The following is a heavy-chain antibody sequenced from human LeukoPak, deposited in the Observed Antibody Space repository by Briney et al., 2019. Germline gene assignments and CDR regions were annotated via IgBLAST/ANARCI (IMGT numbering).Heavy chain of an antibody. CDR3: ARDLDLGIWDFDY. J-gene: IGHJ4*02. CDR2: ISAYNGNT. D-gene: IGHD7-27*01. Sequence: ASVKVSCKSSGYTFTSYGIIWVRQAPGQGLEWMGWISAYNGNTNYAQKLQGRVTMATDTSTSTAYMELRSLRSDDTAVYYCARDLDLGIWDFDYWGQGTLVTVSS. CDR1: GYTFTSYG. V-gene: IGHV1-18*01.